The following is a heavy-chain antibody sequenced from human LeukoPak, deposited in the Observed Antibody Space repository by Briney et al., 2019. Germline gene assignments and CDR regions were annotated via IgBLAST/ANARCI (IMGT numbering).Heavy chain of an antibody. D-gene: IGHD6-13*01. Sequence: PGESLRLSCAASGFTFSSYGMHWVRQAPGKGLEWVAVISFDGSNKYYADSVKGRFTISRDNSKNTLYLQMNSLRAEDTAVYYCARAPDYKNSWKNRIGIAAAGKGASDAFDIWGQGTMVTVSS. CDR3: ARAPDYKNSWKNRIGIAAAGKGASDAFDI. V-gene: IGHV3-30*03. J-gene: IGHJ3*02. CDR1: GFTFSSYG. CDR2: ISFDGSNK.